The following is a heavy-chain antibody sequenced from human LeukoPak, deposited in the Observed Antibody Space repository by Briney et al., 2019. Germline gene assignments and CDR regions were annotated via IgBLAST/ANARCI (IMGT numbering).Heavy chain of an antibody. CDR1: GFTFSDYY. CDR3: ASLALWAGEGVDY. CDR2: ISSSGSSI. V-gene: IGHV3-11*01. J-gene: IGHJ4*02. D-gene: IGHD3-10*01. Sequence: GGSLRLSCAASGFTFSDYYMNWIRQAPGKGLEWVSYISSSGSSIYYADSVKGRFTISRDNARKSLYLQMNSLRAEDTAVYYCASLALWAGEGVDYWGQGTLVTVSS.